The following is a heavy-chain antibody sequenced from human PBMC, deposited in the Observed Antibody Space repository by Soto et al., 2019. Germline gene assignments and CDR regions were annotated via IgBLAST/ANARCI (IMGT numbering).Heavy chain of an antibody. J-gene: IGHJ6*02. CDR1: GYSVTSSDYY. CDR2: MFYSGLT. Sequence: TLSLTCSVSGYSVTSSDYYWAWIRQPPGKGLEWIGSMFYSGLTYYNPSLKSRVTLSVDTSKNQFSVGLNSVTAADTAVYYCAPLSVSLSGPYGIHVWGQGTTVTVSS. CDR3: APLSVSLSGPYGIHV. D-gene: IGHD2-15*01. V-gene: IGHV4-39*01.